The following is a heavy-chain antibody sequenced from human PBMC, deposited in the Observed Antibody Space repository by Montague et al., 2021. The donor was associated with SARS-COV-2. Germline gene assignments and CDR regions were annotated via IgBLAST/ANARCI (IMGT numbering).Heavy chain of an antibody. Sequence: SLRLSCAASGFTFSSYWMSWVRQPPGEGLEWIGQIFHSGITNYNPSLESRVTISVDKSKNQFSLRLSSVTAADTAVYYCARGRLVGDSSSWYYFDYWGQGTLVAVSS. D-gene: IGHD6-13*01. CDR2: IFHSGIT. J-gene: IGHJ4*02. CDR3: ARGRLVGDSSSWYYFDY. V-gene: IGHV4-4*02. CDR1: GFTFSSYW.